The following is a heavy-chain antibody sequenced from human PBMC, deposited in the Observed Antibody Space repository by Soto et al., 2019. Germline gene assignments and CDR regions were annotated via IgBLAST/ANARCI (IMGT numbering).Heavy chain of an antibody. Sequence: EVQLVESVGGLVQPGGTLRRSCATSGLTVSTNPMSWVRQAPGKGLEWVSVIYTGGGTPYADSVKGRFTISRDNSKHTVNLQMNSLRPEDTAVYYCARDGSGHWGQGTLVTVSS. CDR1: GLTVSTNP. J-gene: IGHJ4*02. CDR3: ARDGSGH. CDR2: IYTGGGT. V-gene: IGHV3-66*01.